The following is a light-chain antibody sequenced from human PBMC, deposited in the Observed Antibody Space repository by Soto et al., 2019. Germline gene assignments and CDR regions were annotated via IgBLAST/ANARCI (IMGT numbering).Light chain of an antibody. Sequence: ESVLTQSPGSLSLSPGERATLSCRASQSVSSNYLAWYQHKPGQAPRLRIYGASSRATGIPDRFSGSGSGTDFTLTISRLEPEDFAVYYCQHYGRSLSITFGQGTRLEIK. V-gene: IGKV3-20*01. CDR1: QSVSSNY. CDR2: GAS. CDR3: QHYGRSLSIT. J-gene: IGKJ5*01.